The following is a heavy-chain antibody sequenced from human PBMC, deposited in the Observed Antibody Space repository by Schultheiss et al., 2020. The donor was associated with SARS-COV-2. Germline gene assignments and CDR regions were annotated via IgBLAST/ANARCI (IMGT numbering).Heavy chain of an antibody. J-gene: IGHJ6*02. V-gene: IGHV3-15*01. D-gene: IGHD3-16*01. Sequence: GGSLRLSCAASGFTFSNAWMSWVRQAPGKGLEWVGRIKSKTDGGTTDYAAPVKGRFTISRDDSKNTLYLQMNSLKTEDTAVYYCAKERGDWGLGRPYYYYGMDVWGQGTTVTVSS. CDR3: AKERGDWGLGRPYYYYGMDV. CDR2: IKSKTDGGTT. CDR1: GFTFSNAW.